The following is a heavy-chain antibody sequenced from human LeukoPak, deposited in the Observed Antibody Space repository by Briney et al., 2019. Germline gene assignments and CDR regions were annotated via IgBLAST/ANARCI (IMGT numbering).Heavy chain of an antibody. CDR2: ISSSSSYI. Sequence: TGGSLRLSCAASGFSFSSYGMHWVRQAPGKGLEWVSSISSSSSYIYYADSVKGRFTISRDNAKNSLYLQMNSLRAEDTAVYYCARDYSLRSHFDYWGQGTLVTVSS. D-gene: IGHD1-26*01. CDR1: GFSFSSYG. J-gene: IGHJ4*02. V-gene: IGHV3-21*01. CDR3: ARDYSLRSHFDY.